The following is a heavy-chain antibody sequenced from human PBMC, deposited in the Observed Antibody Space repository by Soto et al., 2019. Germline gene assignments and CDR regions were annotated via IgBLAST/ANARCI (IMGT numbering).Heavy chain of an antibody. CDR1: GFTVSSNY. V-gene: IGHV3-53*01. CDR2: IYSGGST. D-gene: IGHD2-2*01. J-gene: IGHJ6*02. Sequence: GGTLRLSCAASGFTVSSNYMSWVRQAPGKGLEWVSVIYSGGSTYYADSVKGRFTISRDNSKNTLYLQMNSLRAEDTAVYYCARVGRYCSSTSCYYYGMDIWGQGTTVTVS. CDR3: ARVGRYCSSTSCYYYGMDI.